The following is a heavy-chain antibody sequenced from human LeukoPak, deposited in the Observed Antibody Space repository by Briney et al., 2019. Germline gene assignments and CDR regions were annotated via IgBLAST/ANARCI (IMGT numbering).Heavy chain of an antibody. J-gene: IGHJ4*02. CDR2: ISRSSSTI. CDR3: ARSDYSSSGFDY. Sequence: GGSLRLSCGASGFTFSSHSMNWVRQAPGKGLEWVSYISRSSSTIYYADSVKGRFTISRDNAKNSLYLQMNSLRAEDTAVYYCARSDYSSSGFDYWGQGTMVTVSS. D-gene: IGHD6-13*01. CDR1: GFTFSSHS. V-gene: IGHV3-48*01.